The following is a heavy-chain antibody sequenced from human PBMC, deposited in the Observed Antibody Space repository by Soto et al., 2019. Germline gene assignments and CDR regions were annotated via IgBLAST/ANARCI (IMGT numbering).Heavy chain of an antibody. D-gene: IGHD4-17*01. Sequence: SETLSLTCTVSGGSINSSNWWSWVRQPPGKGLEWIGEIYHSGSTNYNPSLKSRVTISVDKSKNQFSLKLSSVTAADTAVYYCARVWTTVTNWFDPWGQGTLVTVSS. J-gene: IGHJ5*01. CDR1: GGSINSSNW. V-gene: IGHV4-4*02. CDR3: ARVWTTVTNWFDP. CDR2: IYHSGST.